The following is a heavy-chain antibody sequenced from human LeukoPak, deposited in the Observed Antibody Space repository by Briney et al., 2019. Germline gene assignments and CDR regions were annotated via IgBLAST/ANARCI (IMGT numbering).Heavy chain of an antibody. Sequence: PGGSLRLSCAASGFTFSSYTMSWVRQAPGKGLEWVSAISGSGGSTYYADSVKGRFTISRDNSKNTLYLQMNSLRAEDTAVYYCAKAKTVTTKYFDYWGQGTLVTVSS. CDR1: GFTFSSYT. V-gene: IGHV3-23*01. CDR3: AKAKTVTTKYFDY. CDR2: ISGSGGST. D-gene: IGHD4-17*01. J-gene: IGHJ4*02.